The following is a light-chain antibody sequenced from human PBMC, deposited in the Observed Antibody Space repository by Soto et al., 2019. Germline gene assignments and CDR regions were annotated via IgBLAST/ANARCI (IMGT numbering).Light chain of an antibody. CDR1: QSVSSY. CDR2: DAS. J-gene: IGKJ4*01. Sequence: EIVLTQSPAALSLSPGERATLSCRASQSVSSYLAWYQQKPGQAPRLLIYDASNRAPGIPARFSDSGSGTDFTLTTSSLEPEDFAVYYCQQRSNWPPLTFGGGTKVEIK. CDR3: QQRSNWPPLT. V-gene: IGKV3-11*01.